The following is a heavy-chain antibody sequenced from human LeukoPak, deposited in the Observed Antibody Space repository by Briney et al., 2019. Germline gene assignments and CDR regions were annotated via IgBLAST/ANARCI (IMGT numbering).Heavy chain of an antibody. J-gene: IGHJ4*02. D-gene: IGHD5-12*01. CDR3: ASFGYSAPPGNY. CDR1: GFTFSSYW. Sequence: PGGSLRLSCAXXGFTFSSYWMHWVRQAPGKGLVWVSRINSDGSSTSYADSVKGRFTISRDNAKNTLYLQMNSLRAEDTAVYYFASFGYSAPPGNYWAQEPLVTVSS. CDR2: INSDGSST. V-gene: IGHV3-74*01.